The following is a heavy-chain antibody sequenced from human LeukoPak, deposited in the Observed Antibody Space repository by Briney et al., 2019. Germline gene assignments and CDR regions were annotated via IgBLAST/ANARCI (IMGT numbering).Heavy chain of an antibody. CDR2: INPNSGGT. D-gene: IGHD3-22*01. J-gene: IGHJ4*02. Sequence: ASVKVSCKASGYTFTGYYMHWVRQASGQGLEWMGWINPNSGGTNYAQKFQGRVTMTRDTSISTAYMELSRLRSDDTAVYYCARGDADSSGYAPGWGQGTLVTVSS. CDR1: GYTFTGYY. V-gene: IGHV1-2*02. CDR3: ARGDADSSGYAPG.